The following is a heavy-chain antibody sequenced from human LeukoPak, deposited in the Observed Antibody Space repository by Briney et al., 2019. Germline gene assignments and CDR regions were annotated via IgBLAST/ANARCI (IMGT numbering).Heavy chain of an antibody. Sequence: GGSLRLFCAASGFTFSDYYMSWIRQAPGKGLEWVSYISSSGSTIYYADSVKGRFTISRDNAKNSLYLQMNSLRAEDTAVYYCARDAQRFLEWLLYGGNWFDPWGQGTLVTVSS. D-gene: IGHD3-3*01. CDR1: GFTFSDYY. J-gene: IGHJ5*02. V-gene: IGHV3-11*01. CDR3: ARDAQRFLEWLLYGGNWFDP. CDR2: ISSSGSTI.